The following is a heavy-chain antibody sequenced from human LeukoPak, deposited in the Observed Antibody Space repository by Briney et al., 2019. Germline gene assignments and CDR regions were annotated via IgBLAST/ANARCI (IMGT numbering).Heavy chain of an antibody. CDR3: AKAQGPTVVTAFDY. Sequence: GGSLRLSCAASGFTFDDYAMHWVRQAPGKGLEWVSGISCDSGSIGYADSVKGRFTISRDNAKNSLYLQMNSLRAEDMALSYCAKAQGPTVVTAFDYWGQGTLVTVS. CDR2: ISCDSGSI. CDR1: GFTFDDYA. D-gene: IGHD4-23*01. J-gene: IGHJ4*02. V-gene: IGHV3-9*03.